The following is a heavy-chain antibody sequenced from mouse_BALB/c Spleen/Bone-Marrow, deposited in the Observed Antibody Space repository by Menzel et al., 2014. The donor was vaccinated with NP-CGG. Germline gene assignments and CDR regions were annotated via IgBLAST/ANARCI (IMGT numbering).Heavy chain of an antibody. D-gene: IGHD2-2*01. CDR2: INPSNGRA. CDR3: ARAGGYDGFAY. J-gene: IGHJ3*01. Sequence: VQGVESGAELVKPGASVKLSCKASGYTFTSYWMHWVKQRPGQGLEWIGEINPSNGRADYNEKFRSEATLTVDRSSSTAYMQLSSLTSEDSAVYYCARAGGYDGFAYWGQGTLVTVSA. CDR1: GYTFTSYW. V-gene: IGHV1S81*02.